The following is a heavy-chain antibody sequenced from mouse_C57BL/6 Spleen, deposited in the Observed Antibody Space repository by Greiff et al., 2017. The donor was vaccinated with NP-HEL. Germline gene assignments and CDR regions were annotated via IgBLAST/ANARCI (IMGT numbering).Heavy chain of an antibody. J-gene: IGHJ1*03. V-gene: IGHV1-52*01. CDR1: GYTFTSYW. D-gene: IGHD1-1*01. CDR2: IDPSDSET. CDR3: ARSLDGSSYPHWYFDV. Sequence: QVQLQQPGAELVRPGSSVKLSCKASGYTFTSYWMHWVKQRPIQGLEWIGNIDPSDSETHYNQKFKDKATLTVDKSSSTAYMQLSSLTSEDSAVYYCARSLDGSSYPHWYFDVWGTGTTVTVSS.